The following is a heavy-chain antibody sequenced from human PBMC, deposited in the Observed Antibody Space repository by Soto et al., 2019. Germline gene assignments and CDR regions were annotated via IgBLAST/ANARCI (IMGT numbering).Heavy chain of an antibody. D-gene: IGHD1-1*01. Sequence: PSETLSLTCAVYGGSFSGYYWSWIRQPPGKGLEWIGEINHSGSTNYNPSLKSRVTISVDTSKNQFSLKLSSVTAADTAVYYCASPRRNRFYYFDYWGQGTLVTVSS. J-gene: IGHJ4*02. V-gene: IGHV4-34*01. CDR3: ASPRRNRFYYFDY. CDR2: INHSGST. CDR1: GGSFSGYY.